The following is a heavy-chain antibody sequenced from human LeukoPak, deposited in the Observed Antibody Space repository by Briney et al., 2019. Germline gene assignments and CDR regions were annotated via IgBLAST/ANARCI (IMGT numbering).Heavy chain of an antibody. D-gene: IGHD6-13*01. J-gene: IGHJ5*02. V-gene: IGHV1-69*06. CDR2: IIPIFGTA. CDR1: GGTFSGYA. Sequence: GSSVKVSCKASGGTFSGYAISWVRQAPGQGLEWMGGIIPIFGTANYAQKFQGRVTITADKSTSTAYMELSGLRSEDTAVYYCAVAAAGPILNWFDPWGQGTLVTVSS. CDR3: AVAAAGPILNWFDP.